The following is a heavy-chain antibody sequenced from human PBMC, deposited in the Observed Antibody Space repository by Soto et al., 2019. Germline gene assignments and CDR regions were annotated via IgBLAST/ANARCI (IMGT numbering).Heavy chain of an antibody. D-gene: IGHD3-3*01. CDR2: IKHSGGT. V-gene: IGHV4-34*02. CDR1: GGSFNTYY. J-gene: IGHJ5*01. CDR3: ARMRVSDFSSGSFRRCWFDS. Sequence: QVQLQQWGAGLLKPSETLSLTCAVNGGSFNTYYWTWIRQPPGKGLERIGEIKHSGGTNYNPSLKSRVTISVDTSKNHFSLNLTSVTAADTAVYYCARMRVSDFSSGSFRRCWFDSWGQGTLVTVSS.